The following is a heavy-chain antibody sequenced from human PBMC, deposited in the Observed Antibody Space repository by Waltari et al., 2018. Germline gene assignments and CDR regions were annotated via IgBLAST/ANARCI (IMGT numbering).Heavy chain of an antibody. V-gene: IGHV4-34*01. CDR3: ARQFSSGWYSEY. CDR2: INHSGST. CDR1: GGSFSGYY. Sequence: QVQLQESGAGLLKPSETLSLTCAVYGGSFSGYYWSWIRQCPGKGLGWIGEINHSGSTNYNPSLKSRVTMSVDTSKNQFSLKVSSVTAADTAVYYCARQFSSGWYSEYWGQGTLVTVSS. D-gene: IGHD6-19*01. J-gene: IGHJ4*02.